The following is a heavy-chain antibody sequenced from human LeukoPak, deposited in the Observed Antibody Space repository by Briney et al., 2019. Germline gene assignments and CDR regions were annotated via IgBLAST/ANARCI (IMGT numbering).Heavy chain of an antibody. D-gene: IGHD3-22*01. CDR1: GFTFSDYY. V-gene: IGHV3-11*05. Sequence: KPAGSLRLSCAASGFTFSDYYMNWIRQAPGKGLELVSYISSSTSHTKYADSVKGRFTISRDNARNSLFLQMNSLRAEDTAVYYCARVPLSRCSSGECFPTFDNWCQGTLVTVSS. CDR3: ARVPLSRCSSGECFPTFDN. J-gene: IGHJ4*02. CDR2: ISSSTSHT.